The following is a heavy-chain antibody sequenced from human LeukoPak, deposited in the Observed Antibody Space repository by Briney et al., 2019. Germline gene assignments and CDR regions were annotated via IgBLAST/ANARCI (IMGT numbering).Heavy chain of an antibody. V-gene: IGHV3-21*04. Sequence: PGGSLRLSCAASGFTFSSYSMNWVRQAPGKGLEWVSSISSSSSYIYYADSVKGRFTISRDNAKNSLYLQMNSLRAEDTAVYYCAKDGHYYDSSGYYLYWGQGTLVTVSS. CDR3: AKDGHYYDSSGYYLY. CDR2: ISSSSSYI. D-gene: IGHD3-22*01. J-gene: IGHJ4*02. CDR1: GFTFSSYS.